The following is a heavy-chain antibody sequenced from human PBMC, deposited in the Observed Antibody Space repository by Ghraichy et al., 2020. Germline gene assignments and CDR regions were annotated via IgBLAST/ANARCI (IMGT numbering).Heavy chain of an antibody. CDR2: ISWNSGSI. CDR3: AKDRYTSLPRGWFDP. D-gene: IGHD2-2*02. CDR1: GFTFDDYA. V-gene: IGHV3-9*01. J-gene: IGHJ5*02. Sequence: SLRLSCAASGFTFDDYAMHWVRQAPGKGLEWVSGISWNSGSIDYADSVKGRFTISRDNAKNSLYLQMNSLRAEDTALYYCAKDRYTSLPRGWFDPWGQGTLVTVSS.